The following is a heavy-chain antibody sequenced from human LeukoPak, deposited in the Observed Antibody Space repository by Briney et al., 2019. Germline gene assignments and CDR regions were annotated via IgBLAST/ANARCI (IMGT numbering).Heavy chain of an antibody. V-gene: IGHV1-2*02. CDR2: INPNTGAT. CDR1: GYTFTAYY. D-gene: IGHD4-23*01. CDR3: ARGTSELDYSGFGY. Sequence: ASVKVSCKASGYTFTAYYIHWVRQAPGQGLEWMGWINPNTGATHHAQKFLGRVTLTRDTSISTAYMELSSLIDDTAVYYCARGTSELDYSGFGYWGQGTLVTVSS. J-gene: IGHJ4*02.